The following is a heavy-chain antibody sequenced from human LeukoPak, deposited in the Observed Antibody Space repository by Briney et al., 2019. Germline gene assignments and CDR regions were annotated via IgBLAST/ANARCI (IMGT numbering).Heavy chain of an antibody. D-gene: IGHD2-21*02. CDR2: INSDGSST. V-gene: IGHV3-74*01. J-gene: IGHJ4*02. CDR3: AREVYCGGDCYLFDY. Sequence: GGSLRLSCAASGFTFSSYWMHWVRQAPGKGLVWVSRINSDGSSTSYADSVKGRFTISRDNAKNSLYLQMNSLRAEDTAVYYCAREVYCGGDCYLFDYWGQGTLVTVSS. CDR1: GFTFSSYW.